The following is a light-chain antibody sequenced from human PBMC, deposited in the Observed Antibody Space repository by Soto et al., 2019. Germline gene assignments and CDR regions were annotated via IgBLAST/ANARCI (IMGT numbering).Light chain of an antibody. Sequence: EIVLTQSSGTLSLSPGERATLSCRASLSVSSSYLAWYQQKPGQAPRLLIYDASSRATGIPDRFSGSGSGTDFTLTISRLEPEDFAVYYCQQYGSSPYTFGQGTKLEIK. CDR2: DAS. CDR1: LSVSSSY. V-gene: IGKV3-20*01. J-gene: IGKJ2*01. CDR3: QQYGSSPYT.